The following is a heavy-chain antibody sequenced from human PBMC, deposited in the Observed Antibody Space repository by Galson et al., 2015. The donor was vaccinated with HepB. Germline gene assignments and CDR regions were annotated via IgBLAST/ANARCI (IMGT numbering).Heavy chain of an antibody. D-gene: IGHD2-2*01. V-gene: IGHV1-46*01. CDR3: AREVVVVPAAMDY. CDR1: GYTFTSYY. Sequence: SVKVSCKASGYTFTSYYMHWVRQAPGQGLEWMGIINPSGGSTSYAQRFQGRVTMTRDTSTSTVYMELSSLRSEDTAVYYCAREVVVVPAAMDYWGQGTLVTVSS. CDR2: INPSGGST. J-gene: IGHJ4*02.